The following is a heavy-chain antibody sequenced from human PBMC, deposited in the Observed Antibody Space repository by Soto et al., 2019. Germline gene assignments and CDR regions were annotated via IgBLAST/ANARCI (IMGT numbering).Heavy chain of an antibody. CDR3: ARVYYYDSSGTSSVGYYYGMDV. Sequence: ASVKVSCKASGYTFTGYYMHWVRQAPGQGLEWMGWINPNSGGTNYAQKFQGRVTMTRDTSISTAYMELSRLRSDDTAVYYCARVYYYDSSGTSSVGYYYGMDVWGQGTTVTVSS. D-gene: IGHD3-22*01. CDR1: GYTFTGYY. V-gene: IGHV1-2*02. J-gene: IGHJ6*02. CDR2: INPNSGGT.